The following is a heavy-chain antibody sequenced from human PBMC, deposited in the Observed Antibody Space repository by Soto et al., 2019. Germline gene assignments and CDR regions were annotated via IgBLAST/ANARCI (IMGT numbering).Heavy chain of an antibody. J-gene: IGHJ6*02. Sequence: QVQLQESGPGLVKPSQTLSLTCIVSGGSINSHDHYWSWIRQLPGKGLEWIGHIYRSGSTSYTPAIKSRLAISIDTSPNQFSLSLSSVTAADTAVYFCARDKGGELLKGSGIDVWGPGTTVTGSS. V-gene: IGHV4-31*03. D-gene: IGHD1-26*01. CDR2: IYRSGST. CDR1: GGSINSHDHY. CDR3: ARDKGGELLKGSGIDV.